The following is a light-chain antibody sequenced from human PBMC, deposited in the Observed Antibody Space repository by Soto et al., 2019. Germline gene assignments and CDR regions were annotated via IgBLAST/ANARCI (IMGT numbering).Light chain of an antibody. V-gene: IGKV1-5*01. Sequence: DIQMTQSPSTLSASVGDRVTITCRASQGISRWLAWYQQKPGKAPKLLIYDASTLESGVPSRFSGRGSGTEFTLTISSLQPDDFATYYCQQYNSYWTFGQGTMVDIK. CDR3: QQYNSYWT. CDR1: QGISRW. CDR2: DAS. J-gene: IGKJ1*01.